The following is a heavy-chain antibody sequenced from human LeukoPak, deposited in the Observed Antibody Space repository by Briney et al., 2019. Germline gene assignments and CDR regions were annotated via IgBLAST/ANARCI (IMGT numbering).Heavy chain of an antibody. J-gene: IGHJ3*02. D-gene: IGHD5-12*01. CDR2: IHHSGST. CDR3: ARSCLIVDIVATIRARLGGNAFDI. Sequence: SETLFLTCSASGYSINSGSYWGRIRQPPGKGLEWIASIHHSGSTYYNPSLKSRVTIPVDTSKNQLSLKLTSVTAADTAVYYCARSCLIVDIVATIRARLGGNAFDIWGQGTMVTVSS. V-gene: IGHV4-38-2*02. CDR1: GYSINSGSY.